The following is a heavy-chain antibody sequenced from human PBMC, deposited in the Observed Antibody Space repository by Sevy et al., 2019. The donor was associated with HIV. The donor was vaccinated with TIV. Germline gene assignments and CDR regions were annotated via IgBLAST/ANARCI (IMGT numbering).Heavy chain of an antibody. V-gene: IGHV4-61*02. Sequence: SETLSLTCTVSGGSISSGIYHWIWIRQSAGKGLEWIGRVYTTGGTNYNPSLESRVTISIDTSKNQFYLKLSSVTAADTAVYYCAREEGSGHYRGFPLDNWGQGTLVTVSS. CDR2: VYTTGGT. J-gene: IGHJ4*02. D-gene: IGHD3-22*01. CDR1: GGSISSGIYH. CDR3: AREEGSGHYRGFPLDN.